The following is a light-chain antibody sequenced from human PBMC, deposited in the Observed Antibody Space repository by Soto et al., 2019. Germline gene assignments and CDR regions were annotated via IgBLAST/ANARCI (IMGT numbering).Light chain of an antibody. J-gene: IGKJ1*01. Sequence: EIVLTQSPGTLSLSPGERATLSCRASQSVSSIAWYQQKPGQAPRLLIYGASSRATGIPDRFSGSGSGTGFTLTISGLEPEDFAVYYCQQYGSSPSTFGQGTKVEIK. CDR2: GAS. V-gene: IGKV3-20*01. CDR3: QQYGSSPST. CDR1: QSVSS.